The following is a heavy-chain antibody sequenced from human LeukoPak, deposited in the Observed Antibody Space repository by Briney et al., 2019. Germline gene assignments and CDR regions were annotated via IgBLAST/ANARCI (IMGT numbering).Heavy chain of an antibody. V-gene: IGHV4-4*07. D-gene: IGHD4-17*01. CDR3: ARVSGDYSLYYYYYYYMDV. Sequence: SETLSLTCTVSGGSISSYYWSWVRQPAGKGLEWIGRIYTSGSTNYNPSLKSRVTMSVDTSKNQFSLKLISVTAADTAVYYCARVSGDYSLYYYYYYYMDVWGKGTTVTVSS. CDR1: GGSISSYY. CDR2: IYTSGST. J-gene: IGHJ6*03.